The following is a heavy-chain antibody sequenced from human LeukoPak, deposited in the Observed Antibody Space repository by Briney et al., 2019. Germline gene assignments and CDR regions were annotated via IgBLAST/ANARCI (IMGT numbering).Heavy chain of an antibody. CDR1: GFTFSSYS. V-gene: IGHV3-21*01. CDR3: AIVVVPAAIGYFDY. Sequence: PGGSLRLSCAASGFTFSSYSMNWVRQAPGKGLEWVSSISSSSSYIYYADSVKGRFTISRDNAKNSLYLQMNSLRAEDTAVYYCAIVVVPAAIGYFDYWGQGTLVTVSS. CDR2: ISSSSSYI. D-gene: IGHD2-2*01. J-gene: IGHJ4*02.